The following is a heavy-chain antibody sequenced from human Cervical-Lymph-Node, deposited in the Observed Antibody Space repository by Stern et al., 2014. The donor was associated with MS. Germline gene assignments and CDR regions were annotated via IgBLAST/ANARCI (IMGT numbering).Heavy chain of an antibody. CDR2: ITPMFGTP. CDR3: ARDQAGIAAH. Sequence: VQLVESGAELKKPGSSVKVSCKASGVTFSSLSVSWVRRAPGHGLQWLGGITPMFGTPHYVQMFQDRLHIFADESTQTVYMTLSGLKSEDTAVYYCARDQAGIAAHWGQGTLITVSS. V-gene: IGHV1-69*01. J-gene: IGHJ4*02. CDR1: GVTFSSLS. D-gene: IGHD6-13*01.